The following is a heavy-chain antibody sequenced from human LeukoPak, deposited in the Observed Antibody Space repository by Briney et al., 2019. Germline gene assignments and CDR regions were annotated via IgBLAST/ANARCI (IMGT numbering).Heavy chain of an antibody. Sequence: GGSLRLSCAASGFTFSKHGMHWVRQAPGKGLEWVAFIRNDGSNSYYVDSVKGRFTIYRDNSKNTVDLQMNSLRAEDTAIYYCSKYINSHCRGDCSDYWGQGTLVIVSS. CDR3: SKYINSHCRGDCSDY. D-gene: IGHD2-15*01. V-gene: IGHV3-30*02. J-gene: IGHJ4*02. CDR2: IRNDGSNS. CDR1: GFTFSKHG.